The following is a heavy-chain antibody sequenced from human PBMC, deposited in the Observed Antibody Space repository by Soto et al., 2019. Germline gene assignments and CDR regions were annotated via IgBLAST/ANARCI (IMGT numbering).Heavy chain of an antibody. CDR3: ARGTGSYFDY. D-gene: IGHD1-26*01. Sequence: SETLSLTCAVYGGSFSGYYWSWIREPPGKGLEWIGEINHSGSTNYNPSLKSRVTIFGDTSKNHFSLKLISVTAADTAVYYCARGTGSYFDYWGQGALVTVS. J-gene: IGHJ4*02. CDR1: GGSFSGYY. V-gene: IGHV4-34*01. CDR2: INHSGST.